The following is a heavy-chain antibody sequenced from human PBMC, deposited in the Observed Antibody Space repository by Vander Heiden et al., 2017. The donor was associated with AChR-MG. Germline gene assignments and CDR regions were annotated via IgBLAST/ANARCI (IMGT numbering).Heavy chain of an antibody. CDR2: IRSKANSYAT. V-gene: IGHV3-73*02. CDR1: GFTFSGSG. J-gene: IGHJ4*02. D-gene: IGHD4-17*01. Sequence: EVQLVESGGGLVQPGGSLTLPCAAPGFTFSGSGMRWGRQASGKGLEGVGRIRSKANSYATAYAASGKGRFTISRDDSKNTAYLQMNSLKTEDTAVYYCTRLGYGGNSGLDYWGQGTLVTVSS. CDR3: TRLGYGGNSGLDY.